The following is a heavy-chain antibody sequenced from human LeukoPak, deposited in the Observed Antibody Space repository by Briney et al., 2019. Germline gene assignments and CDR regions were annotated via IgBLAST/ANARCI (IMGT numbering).Heavy chain of an antibody. V-gene: IGHV5-51*01. CDR2: IYPGDSDT. CDR3: ARHAITLFDY. Sequence: PGESLKISCKGSGYRFTNYWIGWVRQMPGKGLEWMGIIYPGDSDTRYSPSFQGQVTISVDKSISTAHLQWGSLKASDTAMYYCARHAITLFDYWGQGTLVTVSS. J-gene: IGHJ4*02. D-gene: IGHD3-10*01. CDR1: GYRFTNYW.